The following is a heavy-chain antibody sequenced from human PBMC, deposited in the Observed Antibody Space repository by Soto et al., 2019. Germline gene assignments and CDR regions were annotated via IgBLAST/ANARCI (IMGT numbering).Heavy chain of an antibody. V-gene: IGHV4-59*01. CDR3: ARRYSSLDAFDI. Sequence: QVQLQESGPGLVKPSETLSLTCTVSGGSISRYYWSWIRQPPGKRLEWIGYIYDSGSTNYNPSLTSRVTISVDTSKSQFSLKVSSVTAADTAVYYCARRYSSLDAFDIWGQGTMVTVSS. CDR2: IYDSGST. CDR1: GGSISRYY. J-gene: IGHJ3*02. D-gene: IGHD6-13*01.